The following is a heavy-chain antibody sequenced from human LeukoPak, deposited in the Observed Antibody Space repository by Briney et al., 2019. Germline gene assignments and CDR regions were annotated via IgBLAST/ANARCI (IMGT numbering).Heavy chain of an antibody. CDR1: GGSISSSSYY. V-gene: IGHV4-39*01. CDR3: GRPNPDSSGYYGSFDP. J-gene: IGHJ5*02. CDR2: FAYSGS. D-gene: IGHD3-22*01. Sequence: SETLSLTCTVSGGSISSSSYYWGWIRQPPGKGLEWIGSFAYSGSYYNPSLKSRVTISVDTTKNQFSLKLTSVTAADTAVYYCGRPNPDSSGYYGSFDPWGQGILVTVSS.